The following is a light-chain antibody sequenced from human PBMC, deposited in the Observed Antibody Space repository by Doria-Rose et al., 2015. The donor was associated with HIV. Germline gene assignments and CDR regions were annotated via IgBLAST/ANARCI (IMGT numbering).Light chain of an antibody. J-gene: IGKJ1*01. CDR1: QDISNY. Sequence: TGDRVTITCRAGQDISNYLAWYQQKPGKAPKLLIYAASTLQSGVPSRFSGSGSGTDFTLTISYLQSEDFATYYCQQYYSYPPTFGQGTKVEVK. V-gene: IGKV1-8*01. CDR3: QQYYSYPPT. CDR2: AAS.